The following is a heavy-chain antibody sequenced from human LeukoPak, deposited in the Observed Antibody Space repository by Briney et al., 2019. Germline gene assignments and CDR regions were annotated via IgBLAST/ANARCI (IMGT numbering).Heavy chain of an antibody. CDR2: INPNSGGT. D-gene: IGHD3-10*01. Sequence: GASVKVSCKASGYTFTGHYMHWVRQAPGQGLEWIGWINPNSGGTNYAQKFQGRVTMSRDTSISTAYMELSRLRSDDTAVYYCAREEADGLGSYYNGPAGYWGPGTLVTVSS. J-gene: IGHJ4*02. CDR3: AREEADGLGSYYNGPAGY. V-gene: IGHV1-2*02. CDR1: GYTFTGHY.